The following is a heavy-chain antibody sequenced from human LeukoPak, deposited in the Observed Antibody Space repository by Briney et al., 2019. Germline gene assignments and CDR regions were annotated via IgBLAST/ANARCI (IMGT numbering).Heavy chain of an antibody. Sequence: GGSLRLSCAASGFTFSTFWMTWVRQAPGKGLEWVTNIKQDGSEKHYLDSVKGRFTISRDNSKNTLYLQMGSLTVEDMAVYYCATYFDSSYGYWGQGTLVIVSS. J-gene: IGHJ4*02. CDR1: GFTFSTFW. CDR2: IKQDGSEK. D-gene: IGHD3-22*01. CDR3: ATYFDSSYGY. V-gene: IGHV3-7*02.